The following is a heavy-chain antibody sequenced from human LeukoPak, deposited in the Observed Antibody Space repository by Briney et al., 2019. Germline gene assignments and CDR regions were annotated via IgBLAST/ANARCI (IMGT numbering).Heavy chain of an antibody. CDR2: IYSGGST. Sequence: GGPLRLSCAASGFTVSSNYMSWVRQAPGKGLEWVSVIYSGGSTYYADSVKGRFTISRDNSKNTLYLQMNSLRAEDTAVYYCARETVTMVRGVIKDFQHWGQGTLVTVSS. D-gene: IGHD3-10*01. V-gene: IGHV3-66*02. CDR3: ARETVTMVRGVIKDFQH. CDR1: GFTVSSNY. J-gene: IGHJ1*01.